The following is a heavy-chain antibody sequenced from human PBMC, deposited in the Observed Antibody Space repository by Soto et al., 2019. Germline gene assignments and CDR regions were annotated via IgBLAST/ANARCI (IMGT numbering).Heavy chain of an antibody. D-gene: IGHD6-6*01. V-gene: IGHV1-2*02. J-gene: IGHJ6*02. Sequence: QVQLVQSGAEVKTPGASVKVSCKASGYTFTGYYMNWVRQAPGQGLAWMGWINPNSGGTNYAQKFQGRVTMTSETSISPAYMALRRLRSDDTAVYYCAREVAARRYPYDYGMDVWGQGTTVTVSS. CDR3: AREVAARRYPYDYGMDV. CDR2: INPNSGGT. CDR1: GYTFTGYY.